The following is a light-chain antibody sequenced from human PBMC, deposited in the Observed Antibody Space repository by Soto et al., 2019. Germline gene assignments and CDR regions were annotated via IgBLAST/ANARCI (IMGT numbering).Light chain of an antibody. CDR2: GAS. CDR3: QQYGSSLIT. Sequence: EIVMTQSPVTLSWSPGERATLSSRASQNVANYLDWYQQKPGQAPRLLIYGASSRATGIPDRFSGSGSGTDFTLTISRLEPEDFAVYYCQQYGSSLITFGQGTRLEI. V-gene: IGKV3-20*01. J-gene: IGKJ5*01. CDR1: QNVANY.